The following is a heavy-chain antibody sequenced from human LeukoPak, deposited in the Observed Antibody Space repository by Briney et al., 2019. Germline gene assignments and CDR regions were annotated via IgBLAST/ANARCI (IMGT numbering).Heavy chain of an antibody. J-gene: IGHJ4*02. CDR3: ARDGVRGSYGY. CDR1: GFRFNTFW. V-gene: IGHV3-7*01. D-gene: IGHD1-26*01. CDR2: IKQDGNEK. Sequence: PGGSLRLSCAASGFRFNTFWMSWVRQAPGKGLEWVANIKQDGNEKYYADSVKGRFTISRDNGKNSLDLQMNSLRAEDTAVYYCARDGVRGSYGYWGQGTLVTVSS.